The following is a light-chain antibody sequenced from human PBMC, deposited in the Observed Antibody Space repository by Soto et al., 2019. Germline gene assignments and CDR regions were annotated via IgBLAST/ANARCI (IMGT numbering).Light chain of an antibody. CDR2: DVS. V-gene: IGLV2-14*01. CDR1: SSDVGGYNY. J-gene: IGLJ1*01. Sequence: QSALTQPASVSRSPGQSITISCTGTSSDVGGYNYVSWYQQHPGKAPKLMIYDVSNRHSGVSNRFSGSKSGNTASLTISGLQAEDEADYYCSSYTSSSTLLYVFGTGTKVTVL. CDR3: SSYTSSSTLLYV.